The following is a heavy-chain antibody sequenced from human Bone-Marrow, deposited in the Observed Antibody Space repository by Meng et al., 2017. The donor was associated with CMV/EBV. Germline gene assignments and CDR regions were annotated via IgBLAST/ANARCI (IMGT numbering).Heavy chain of an antibody. CDR3: ARLFGYSSSWTRYNWFDP. CDR1: GDTFSSYA. CDR2: IIPIFGTA. V-gene: IGHV1-69*05. D-gene: IGHD6-13*01. Sequence: SVKVSCKASGDTFSSYAISWVRQAPGQGLEWMGGIIPIFGTANYAQKFQGRVTITTDESTSTAYMELSSLRSEDAAVYYCARLFGYSSSWTRYNWFDPWGQGTLVTVSS. J-gene: IGHJ5*02.